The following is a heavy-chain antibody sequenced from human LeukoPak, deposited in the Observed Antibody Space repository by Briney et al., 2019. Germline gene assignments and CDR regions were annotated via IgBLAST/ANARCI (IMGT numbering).Heavy chain of an antibody. J-gene: IGHJ4*02. V-gene: IGHV1-18*01. D-gene: IGHD2-2*01. CDR2: ISAYNGNT. CDR1: GYTFTSYG. CDR3: ARGGLQYQLLGPDY. Sequence: ASVKVSCRAPGYTFTSYGISWVRQAPGQGLEWMGWISAYNGNTNYAQKLQGRVTMTTDTSTSTAYVELRSLRSDDTAVYYCARGGLQYQLLGPDYWGQGTLVTVSS.